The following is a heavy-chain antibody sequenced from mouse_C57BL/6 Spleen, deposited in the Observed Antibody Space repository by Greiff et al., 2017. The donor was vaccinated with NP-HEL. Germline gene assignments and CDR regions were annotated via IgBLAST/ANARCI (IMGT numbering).Heavy chain of an antibody. CDR1: GFTFSSYA. V-gene: IGHV5-4*03. D-gene: IGHD2-3*01. J-gene: IGHJ4*01. CDR3: ASGIYDGYRGAMDY. Sequence: EVKLVESGGGLVKPGGSLKLSCAASGFTFSSYAMSWVRQTPEKRLEWVATISDGGSYTYYPDNVKGRFTISRDNAKNNLYLQMRHLKSEDTAMYYCASGIYDGYRGAMDYWGQGTSVTVSS. CDR2: ISDGGSYT.